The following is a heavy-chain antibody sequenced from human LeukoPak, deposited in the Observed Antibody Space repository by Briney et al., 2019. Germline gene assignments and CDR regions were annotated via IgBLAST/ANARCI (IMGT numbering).Heavy chain of an antibody. CDR1: GFTFSSYS. V-gene: IGHV3-21*01. CDR3: ARLYSNGVWRD. CDR2: ISSSSSYI. Sequence: PGGSLRLSCAASGFTFSSYSMNWARQAPAKGLEWVSSISSSSSYIYYADSVKGRFTISRDNAKNSLYLQVNSLRAEDTAVYYCARLYSNGVWRDWGQGTLVTVSS. J-gene: IGHJ4*02. D-gene: IGHD1-1*01.